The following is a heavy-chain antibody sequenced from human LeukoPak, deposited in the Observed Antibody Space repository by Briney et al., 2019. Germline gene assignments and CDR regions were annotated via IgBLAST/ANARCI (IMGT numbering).Heavy chain of an antibody. V-gene: IGHV4-59*01. J-gene: IGHJ5*01. CDR3: ARGRPRDGSYPWYDS. CDR1: GDSLCSYY. CDR2: IYYGGGI. Sequence: PSETLSLTCFVSGDSLCSYYWTWIPQSPGKGLEWIGYIYYGGGIKYSTSPKGRANSPVATTNQQISRPRKSVSCADTAIYYCARGRPRDGSYPWYDSWGQGTLVTVSS. D-gene: IGHD3-16*02.